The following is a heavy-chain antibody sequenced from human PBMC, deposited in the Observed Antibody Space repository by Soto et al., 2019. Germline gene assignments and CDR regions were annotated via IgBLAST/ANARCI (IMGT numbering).Heavy chain of an antibody. CDR2: FDVGNGDT. J-gene: IGHJ4*02. CDR3: ARDECRPRSNFDY. Sequence: QVQLVQSGAEEKKPGASVKLSCKASGYIFTNYGIHWVRQAPGQRLEWMGWFDVGNGDTKYSQKFQDRVTITTDTAASTAYMELSSLRSEDTAVYYCARDECRPRSNFDYWGQGTLITVSS. D-gene: IGHD3-3*01. CDR1: GYIFTNYG. V-gene: IGHV1-3*05.